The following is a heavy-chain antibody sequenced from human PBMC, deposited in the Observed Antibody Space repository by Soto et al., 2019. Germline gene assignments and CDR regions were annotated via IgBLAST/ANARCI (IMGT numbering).Heavy chain of an antibody. CDR1: GFTFSNYA. D-gene: IGHD6-19*01. CDR2: IQGSGAGT. Sequence: VQLLESGGGLVQPGGSLRLSCAASGFTFSNYAMSWVRQAPGKGLEWVSSIQGSGAGTYYADSVKGRFTVSRDDSKETLYLQMSGLTVDDTAVYYCAKDAVARNGGWDWFDPWGQGTLVTVAS. V-gene: IGHV3-23*01. J-gene: IGHJ5*02. CDR3: AKDAVARNGGWDWFDP.